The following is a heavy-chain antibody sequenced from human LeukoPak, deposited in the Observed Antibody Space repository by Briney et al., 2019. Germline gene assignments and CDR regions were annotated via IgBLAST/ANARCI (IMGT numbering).Heavy chain of an antibody. CDR2: ISSSSSDI. CDR1: GFTFSSYS. Sequence: PGGSLRLSCAASGFTFSSYSMNWVRQAPGNGLEWVSSISSSSSDIYYADSVKGRFTISRDNAKNTLYLQMNSLRAEDTAVYYCARVGTEDGFDYWGQGTLVTVSS. D-gene: IGHD3-10*01. J-gene: IGHJ4*02. CDR3: ARVGTEDGFDY. V-gene: IGHV3-21*01.